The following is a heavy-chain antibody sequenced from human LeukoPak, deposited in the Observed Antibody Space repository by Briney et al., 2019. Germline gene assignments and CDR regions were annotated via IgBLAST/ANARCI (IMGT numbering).Heavy chain of an antibody. CDR3: TRRLDD. V-gene: IGHV3-7*01. D-gene: IGHD3-16*01. J-gene: IGHJ4*02. CDR2: IKHDESEK. CDR1: GFSFNSDW. Sequence: GGSLRLSCEASGFSFNSDWMDWVRQAPGKGLEWVANIKHDESEKNYLDSVKGRFTISRDNAQNSLYLQMNGPRVEDTAVYYCTRRLDDWGQGTLVTVSS.